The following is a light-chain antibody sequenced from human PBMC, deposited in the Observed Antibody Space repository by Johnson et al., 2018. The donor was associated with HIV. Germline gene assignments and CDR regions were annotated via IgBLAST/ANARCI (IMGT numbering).Light chain of an antibody. CDR3: GTWDISLSAGGANYV. CDR1: SSNIGNNY. Sequence: AVLTQPPSVSAAPGQKVTISCSGSSSNIGNNYVSWYQQVPGAAPKLLIYDNNKRPSGIPDRFSGSKSGTSATLGITGLQTGDEADYYCGTWDISLSAGGANYVFGTGTKVTVL. V-gene: IGLV1-51*01. J-gene: IGLJ1*01. CDR2: DNN.